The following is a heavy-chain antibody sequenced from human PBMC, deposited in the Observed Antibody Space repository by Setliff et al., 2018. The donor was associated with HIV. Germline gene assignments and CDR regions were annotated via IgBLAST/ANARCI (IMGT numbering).Heavy chain of an antibody. CDR2: IYHSGST. Sequence: SETLSLTCAVSGYSISSGYYWGWIRQPPGKGLEWIGSIYHSGSTYYNPSLKSRVTISVDTSKNQFSLKLSSVTAADTAVYYCARDRENCSGGSCYPPGFDPWGQGTLVTVSS. CDR3: ARDRENCSGGSCYPPGFDP. CDR1: GYSISSGYY. D-gene: IGHD2-15*01. J-gene: IGHJ5*02. V-gene: IGHV4-38-2*02.